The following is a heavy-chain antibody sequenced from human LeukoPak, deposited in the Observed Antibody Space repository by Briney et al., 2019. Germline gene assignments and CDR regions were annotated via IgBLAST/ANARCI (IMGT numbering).Heavy chain of an antibody. Sequence: GGSLRFSCAASGFTFSVSTIHWVRQASGKGLEWVGRIRSKPNFYATAYAASVKGRFTISRDDSKNTAYLQMNNVKAEDTAVYYCTRLGYGIWGQGTMVTVSS. CDR1: GFTFSVST. CDR3: TRLGYGI. D-gene: IGHD1-1*01. V-gene: IGHV3-73*01. J-gene: IGHJ3*02. CDR2: IRSKPNFYAT.